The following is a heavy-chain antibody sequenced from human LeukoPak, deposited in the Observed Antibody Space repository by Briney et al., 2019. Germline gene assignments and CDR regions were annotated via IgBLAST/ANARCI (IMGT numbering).Heavy chain of an antibody. CDR3: ARHLPLRYCSSTSCYKRYNWFDP. J-gene: IGHJ5*02. D-gene: IGHD2-2*02. CDR2: IYPGDSDT. CDR1: GYSFTSYW. Sequence: GESLKISCKGSGYSFTSYWIGWVRQMPGKGLEWMGIIYPGDSDTRYSPSFQGQVTISADKSISTAYLQWSSLKASDTAMYYCARHLPLRYCSSTSCYKRYNWFDPWGQGTLVTVSS. V-gene: IGHV5-51*01.